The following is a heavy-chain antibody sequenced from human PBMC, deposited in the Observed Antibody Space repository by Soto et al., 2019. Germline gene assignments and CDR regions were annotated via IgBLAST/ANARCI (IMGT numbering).Heavy chain of an antibody. J-gene: IGHJ4*02. CDR3: TTDMIFRVVIPRPDY. CDR2: IKSKTDGGTT. V-gene: IGHV3-15*07. D-gene: IGHD3-3*01. CDR1: GFTFSNAW. Sequence: EVQLVESGGGLVKPGGSLRLSCAASGFTFSNAWMNWVRQAPGKGLEWVGRIKSKTDGGTTDYAAPVKGRFTISRDDSKNTLYLQMNSLKTEDTAVYYCTTDMIFRVVIPRPDYWGQGTLVTVSS.